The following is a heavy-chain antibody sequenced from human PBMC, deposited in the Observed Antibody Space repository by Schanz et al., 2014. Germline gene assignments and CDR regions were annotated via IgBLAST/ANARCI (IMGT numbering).Heavy chain of an antibody. V-gene: IGHV1-69*02. CDR1: GGTFSSYT. CDR3: ARSGSSNWYFFDY. J-gene: IGHJ4*02. D-gene: IGHD6-13*01. CDR2: IIPVLAIA. Sequence: QVQLVQSGAEVKKPGSSVKVSCTASGGTFSSYTISWIRQAPGQGLEWMGRIIPVLAIADYAQKFQGRVTITADKSTSIASMELSSLRSEDTAVYYCARSGSSNWYFFDYWGQGTLVTVSS.